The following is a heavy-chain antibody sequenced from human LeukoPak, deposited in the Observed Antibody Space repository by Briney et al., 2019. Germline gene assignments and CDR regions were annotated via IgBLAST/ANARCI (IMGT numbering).Heavy chain of an antibody. CDR1: GFTFSSYA. CDR2: ISGSGGST. Sequence: GGSLRLSCAASGFTFSSYAMSWVRQAPGKGLEWVSAISGSGGSTYYADPVKGRFTISRDNSKNTLYLQMNSLRAEDTAVYYCAKGFGYGEDNYFDYWGQGTLVTVSS. V-gene: IGHV3-23*01. J-gene: IGHJ4*02. CDR3: AKGFGYGEDNYFDY. D-gene: IGHD4-17*01.